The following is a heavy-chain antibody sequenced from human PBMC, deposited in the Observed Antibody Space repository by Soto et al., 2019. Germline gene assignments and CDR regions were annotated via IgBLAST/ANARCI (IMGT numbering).Heavy chain of an antibody. CDR1: GYTFTDFY. CDR2: TNPNTGGT. CDR3: ARDYQPNIVATWSFDI. D-gene: IGHD5-12*01. Sequence: ASVKVSCKASGYTFTDFYIHWVRQAPGQGLEWMGWTNPNTGGTYYAQKFQGWVTMTRDTPINTAYMELSRLKSDDTAVYYCARDYQPNIVATWSFDIWGQGTMVTVSS. V-gene: IGHV1-2*04. J-gene: IGHJ3*02.